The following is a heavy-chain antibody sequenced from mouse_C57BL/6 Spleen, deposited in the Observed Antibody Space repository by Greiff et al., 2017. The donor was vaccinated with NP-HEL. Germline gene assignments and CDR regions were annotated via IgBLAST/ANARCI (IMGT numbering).Heavy chain of an antibody. CDR1: GFTFTDYY. Sequence: EVMLVESGGGLVQPGGSLSLSCAASGFTFTDYYMSWVRQPPGKALEWLGFIRNKANGYTTEYSASVKGRLSISRDNSQSFLYLQMNALRADDSATSYCARFFIYYAYVFDYWGQGTTLTVSS. V-gene: IGHV7-3*01. J-gene: IGHJ2*01. CDR2: IRNKANGYTT. D-gene: IGHD2-2*01. CDR3: ARFFIYYAYVFDY.